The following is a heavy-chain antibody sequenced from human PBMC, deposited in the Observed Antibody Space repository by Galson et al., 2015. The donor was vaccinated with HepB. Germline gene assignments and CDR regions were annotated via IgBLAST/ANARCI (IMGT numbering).Heavy chain of an antibody. CDR1: GYSFSRYW. Sequence: QSGAEVKKPGESLKISCKGSGYSFSRYWIGWVRQMPGKGLEWMGIIYPSDSDTRYNASLQGQVSISADKSISTAYLQWSSLKASDTAMYYCARLAVGFGELIGFDYWGQGTLVTVSS. CDR3: ARLAVGFGELIGFDY. J-gene: IGHJ4*02. V-gene: IGHV5-51*01. D-gene: IGHD3-10*01. CDR2: IYPSDSDT.